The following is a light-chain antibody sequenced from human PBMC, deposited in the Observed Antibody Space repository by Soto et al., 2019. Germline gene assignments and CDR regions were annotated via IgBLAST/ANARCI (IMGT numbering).Light chain of an antibody. CDR1: QSVSSN. Sequence: EIVMTKSPATLSVSPGERATLSCRASQSVSSNLAWYQQKPGQAPRLLIYDASTRATGIPARFSGSGFGTEFTLTISSLQSEDVAIYFCQQYNNWPPYRTFGQGTKVEIK. V-gene: IGKV3-15*01. CDR3: QQYNNWPPYRT. J-gene: IGKJ1*01. CDR2: DAS.